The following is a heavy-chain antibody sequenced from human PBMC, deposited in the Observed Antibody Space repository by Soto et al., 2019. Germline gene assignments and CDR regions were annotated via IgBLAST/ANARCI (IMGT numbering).Heavy chain of an antibody. CDR2: ISGSGGST. J-gene: IGHJ6*02. Sequence: VGSLRLSCAASGFTFSSYAMSWVRQAPGKGLEWVSAISGSGGSTYYADSVKGRFTISRDNSKNTLYLQMNSLRAEDTAVYYCAKSRLTMVRGVHYYYYGMDVWGQGTTVTVSS. CDR1: GFTFSSYA. V-gene: IGHV3-23*01. D-gene: IGHD3-10*01. CDR3: AKSRLTMVRGVHYYYYGMDV.